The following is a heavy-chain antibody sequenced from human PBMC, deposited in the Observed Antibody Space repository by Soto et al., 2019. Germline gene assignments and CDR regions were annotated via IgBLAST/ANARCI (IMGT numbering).Heavy chain of an antibody. CDR1: GFTFSNAW. CDR3: TTDSVVIPLSYYYYSMDV. J-gene: IGHJ6*03. CDR2: IKSKTDGGTT. V-gene: IGHV3-15*01. Sequence: GGSLRLSCAASGFTFSNAWMSWVRQAPGKGLEWVGRIKSKTDGGTTDYAAPVKGRFTISRDDSKNTLYLQMNSLKTEDTAVYYCTTDSVVIPLSYYYYSMDVWGKGTTVTVSS. D-gene: IGHD3-22*01.